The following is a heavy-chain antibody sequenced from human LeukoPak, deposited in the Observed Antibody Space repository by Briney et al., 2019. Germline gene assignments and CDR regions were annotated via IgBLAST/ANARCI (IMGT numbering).Heavy chain of an antibody. V-gene: IGHV2-70*11. Sequence: SGPALVKPTQTLTLTCTFSGFSLSTSGMCVNWIRQPPGKALEWLARIDWDDDKYYSTSLQTRLTISEDTSKNQVVLTMTNMDPVDTATYYCSRILYDNRYFDYWGQGTLVTVSS. CDR3: SRILYDNRYFDY. CDR1: GFSLSTSGMC. CDR2: IDWDDDK. J-gene: IGHJ4*02. D-gene: IGHD3-22*01.